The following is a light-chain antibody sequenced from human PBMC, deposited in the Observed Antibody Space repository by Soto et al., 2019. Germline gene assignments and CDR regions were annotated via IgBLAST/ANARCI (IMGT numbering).Light chain of an antibody. CDR1: SSDISSYNY. V-gene: IGLV2-14*01. J-gene: IGLJ2*01. CDR2: DVS. CDR3: SSYTSSNTVI. Sequence: QSALTQPASVSGSPGQSITISCTGSSSDISSYNYVSWYLQHPGKAPKLMIYDVSNRPSGVSSRFSGSKSGDTTSLTISGLQAEDEADYYCSSYTSSNTVIFGGGTKLTVL.